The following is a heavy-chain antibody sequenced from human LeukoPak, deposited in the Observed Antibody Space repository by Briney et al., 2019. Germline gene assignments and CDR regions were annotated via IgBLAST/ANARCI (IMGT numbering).Heavy chain of an antibody. CDR1: GFTFSSYA. J-gene: IGHJ6*02. CDR2: ISGSGGST. D-gene: IGHD3-9*01. V-gene: IGHV3-23*01. Sequence: PGGSLRLSCAASGFTFSSYAMSWVRQAPGKGLEWVSAISGSGGSTYYADSVKGRFTISRDNSKNTLYLQMNSLRAEDTAVYYCAKSELNVLRYFDWLPYYYYYGMDVWGQGTTVTVSS. CDR3: AKSELNVLRYFDWLPYYYYYGMDV.